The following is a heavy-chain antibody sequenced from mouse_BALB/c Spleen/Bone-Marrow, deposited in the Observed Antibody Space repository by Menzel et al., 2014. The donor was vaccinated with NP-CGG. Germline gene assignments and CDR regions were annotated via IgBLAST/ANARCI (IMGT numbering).Heavy chain of an antibody. CDR3: ARLDGNYRYAMDY. Sequence: VKLVESGPELVKPGASVKMSCKASGYTFTDYVITWVKQRTGQGLEWIGEIYPGSGSTYYNEKFKGKATLTTDKSSNTAYMQLGSLTSEDSAVYFCARLDGNYRYAMDYWGQGTSVTVSS. CDR2: IYPGSGST. V-gene: IGHV1-77*01. CDR1: GYTFTDYV. D-gene: IGHD2-1*01. J-gene: IGHJ4*01.